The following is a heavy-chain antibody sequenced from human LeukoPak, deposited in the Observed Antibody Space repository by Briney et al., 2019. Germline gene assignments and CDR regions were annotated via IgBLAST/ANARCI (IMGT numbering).Heavy chain of an antibody. Sequence: PSETLSLTCAVSGGSFFGSHWNGIRQSPEKGLEWIGEINHSGRTNYNPSLKSRVTISVDTSKSQFFLKLTSVTAADTAVYYCARGPTRVVTLPYYFDFWGQGTLVTVSA. CDR3: ARGPTRVVTLPYYFDF. CDR1: GGSFFGSH. CDR2: INHSGRT. D-gene: IGHD4-23*01. J-gene: IGHJ4*02. V-gene: IGHV4-34*01.